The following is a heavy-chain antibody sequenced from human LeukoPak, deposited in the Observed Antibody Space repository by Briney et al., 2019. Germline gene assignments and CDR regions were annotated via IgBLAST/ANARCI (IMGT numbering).Heavy chain of an antibody. Sequence: SETLSLICAVYDGSFTGYYWSWIRQPPGKGLEWIGEVSHSGSTNYNPSLKSQVSISVDTSKSLFSLKLSSVTAADTAEYYCARGDIVGVLDARAYSYYMDVWGKGTTVIVSS. CDR2: VSHSGST. D-gene: IGHD2-15*01. CDR1: DGSFTGYY. J-gene: IGHJ6*03. V-gene: IGHV4-34*01. CDR3: ARGDIVGVLDARAYSYYMDV.